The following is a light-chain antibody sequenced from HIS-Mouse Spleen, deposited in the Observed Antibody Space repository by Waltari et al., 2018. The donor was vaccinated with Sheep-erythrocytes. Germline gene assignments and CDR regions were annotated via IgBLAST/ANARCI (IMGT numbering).Light chain of an antibody. Sequence: SYELTQPPSVSVSPGQTASITCSGAQLGDKYACWYQQKPGQSPVLVIYQDSKRPSGIPERFSGSNSGNTATLTISGTQAMDGADYYCQAWDSSTAVFGGGTKLTVL. J-gene: IGLJ2*01. CDR1: QLGDKY. CDR2: QDS. CDR3: QAWDSSTAV. V-gene: IGLV3-1*01.